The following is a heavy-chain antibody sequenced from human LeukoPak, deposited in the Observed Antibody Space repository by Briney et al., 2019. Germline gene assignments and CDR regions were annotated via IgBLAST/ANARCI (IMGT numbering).Heavy chain of an antibody. CDR3: ARDRGYYYGSGSYYDY. V-gene: IGHV3-33*01. D-gene: IGHD3-10*01. CDR1: GFTFSNYG. J-gene: IGHJ4*02. Sequence: PWKSLSLSCAASGFTFSNYGMHWVRQAPGKGLEWVAVIWYDGSNKYYADSVKGRFTISRDNSKNMLYLQMNSLTAEATAVYYCARDRGYYYGSGSYYDYWGQGTLVTVSS. CDR2: IWYDGSNK.